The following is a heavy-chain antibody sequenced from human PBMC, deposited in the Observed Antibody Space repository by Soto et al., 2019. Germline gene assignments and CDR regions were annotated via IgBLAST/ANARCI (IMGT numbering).Heavy chain of an antibody. Sequence: QVQLVESGGGVVQPGRSLRLSCAASGFTFSKFGMHWVRQAPGKGLEWLAVISFDGSTKYHADSVKGRFTVSRDNSKNTLNLQMNSLRAGDTAVYHSASDATKDYYYDRRGIGSPFDYWGQGTLVTVSS. CDR2: ISFDGSTK. CDR1: GFTFSKFG. V-gene: IGHV3-33*05. CDR3: ASDATKDYYYDRRGIGSPFDY. J-gene: IGHJ4*02. D-gene: IGHD3-22*01.